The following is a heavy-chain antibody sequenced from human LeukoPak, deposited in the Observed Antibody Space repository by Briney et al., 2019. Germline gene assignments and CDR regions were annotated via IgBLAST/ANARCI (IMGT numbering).Heavy chain of an antibody. CDR1: GFTFSSYA. CDR2: ISYDGSNK. D-gene: IGHD6-13*01. V-gene: IGHV3-30*14. CDR3: ARDSAAAGFDP. Sequence: GGSLRLSCAASGFTFSSYAMHWVRQAPGKGLEWVAVISYDGSNKYYADSVKGRFTISRDNSKNTLYLQMNSLRAEDTAVYYCARDSAAAGFDPWGQGTLVTVSS. J-gene: IGHJ5*02.